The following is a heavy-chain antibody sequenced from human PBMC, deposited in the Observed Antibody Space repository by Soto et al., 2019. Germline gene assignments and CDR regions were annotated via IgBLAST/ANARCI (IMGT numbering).Heavy chain of an antibody. CDR3: ARRPSYDSSGYYPKYYFDY. CDR2: IYYSGST. J-gene: IGHJ4*02. V-gene: IGHV4-39*01. D-gene: IGHD3-22*01. CDR1: GGSISSSSYY. Sequence: KTSETLSLTCTVSGGSISSSSYYWGWIRQPPGKGLEWIGSIYYSGSTYYNPSLKSRVTISVDTSKNQFSLKLSSVTAADTAVYYCARRPSYDSSGYYPKYYFDYWGQGTLVTVSS.